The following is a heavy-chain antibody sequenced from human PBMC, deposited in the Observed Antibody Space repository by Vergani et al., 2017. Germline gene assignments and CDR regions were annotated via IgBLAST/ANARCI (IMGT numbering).Heavy chain of an antibody. V-gene: IGHV1-2*02. CDR2: INPNSGGI. D-gene: IGHD3-3*01. Sequence: QVQLVQSGAEVKKPGASVKVSCKASGYTFTGYYMHWVRQAPGQGLEWMGWINPNSGGINYAQKFQGRVTMTRDTSISTAYMELSRLRSDDTAVYYCARGLSGVVPPSYYMDVWGKGTTVTVSS. J-gene: IGHJ6*03. CDR1: GYTFTGYY. CDR3: ARGLSGVVPPSYYMDV.